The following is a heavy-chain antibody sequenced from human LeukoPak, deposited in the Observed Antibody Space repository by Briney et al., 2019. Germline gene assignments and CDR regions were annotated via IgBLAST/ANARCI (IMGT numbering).Heavy chain of an antibody. CDR2: IYYSGST. V-gene: IGHV4-59*01. CDR3: ARGGEDSSGYYPNWFDP. D-gene: IGHD3-22*01. J-gene: IGHJ5*02. Sequence: PSETLSLTCTVSGGSISSYYRSWIRQPPGKGLEWIGYIYYSGSTNYNPSLKSRVTISVDTSKNQFSLKLSSVTAPDTAVYYCARGGEDSSGYYPNWFDPWGQGTLVTVSS. CDR1: GGSISSYY.